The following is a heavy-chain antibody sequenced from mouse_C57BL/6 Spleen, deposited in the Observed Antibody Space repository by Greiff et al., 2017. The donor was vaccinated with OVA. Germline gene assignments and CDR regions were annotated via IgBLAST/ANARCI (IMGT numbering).Heavy chain of an antibody. CDR3: ARGNYYYDSRDYFDY. CDR2: IYPGSGST. D-gene: IGHD1-1*01. J-gene: IGHJ2*01. Sequence: VQLQQSGAELVRPGASVKLSCKASGYTFTDYYINWVKQRPGQGLEWIAMIYPGSGSTYYNEKFKGKATLTADKSSSTAYMQLSSLTSEDSAVYVCARGNYYYDSRDYFDYWGQGTTLTVSS. V-gene: IGHV1-76*01. CDR1: GYTFTDYY.